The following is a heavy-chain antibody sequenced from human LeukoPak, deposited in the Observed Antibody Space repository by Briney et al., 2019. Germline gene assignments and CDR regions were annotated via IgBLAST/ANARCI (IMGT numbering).Heavy chain of an antibody. V-gene: IGHV3-30-3*01. CDR3: AIVPRAAAGPSARSPFHY. D-gene: IGHD6-13*01. CDR1: GFTFSSYT. Sequence: PGRSLRLSCAASGFTFSSYTMHWVRQAPGKGLEWVALISYDGSNKYYVDSVKGRFTISRDNSKNTLYLQMNSLRVEDTAVYYCAIVPRAAAGPSARSPFHYWGQGALVTVSS. J-gene: IGHJ4*02. CDR2: ISYDGSNK.